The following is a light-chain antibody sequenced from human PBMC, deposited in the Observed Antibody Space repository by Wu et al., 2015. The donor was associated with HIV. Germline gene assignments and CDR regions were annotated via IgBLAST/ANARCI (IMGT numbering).Light chain of an antibody. CDR1: QSVSSY. Sequence: EIVLTQSPATLSLSPGERATLSCRASQSVSSYLAWYQQKPGQAPRLLIYDASNRATGIPARFSGSGSGTDFTLTISSLEPEDFAVYYCQQYNKWPPRSFGQGTKLEIK. CDR2: DAS. V-gene: IGKV3-11*01. J-gene: IGKJ2*03. CDR3: QQYNKWPPRS.